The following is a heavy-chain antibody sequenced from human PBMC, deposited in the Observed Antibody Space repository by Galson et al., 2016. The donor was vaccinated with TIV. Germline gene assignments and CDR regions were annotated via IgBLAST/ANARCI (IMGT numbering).Heavy chain of an antibody. CDR1: GYTFDTYG. D-gene: IGHD6-13*01. V-gene: IGHV1-18*01. Sequence: SVKVSCKASGYTFDTYGITWVRQAPAQGLEWMGWISSYNGITKSAQNPQGRVTMTTDTSTSTAYMELRSLRSDETAVYYCARGRVYFDSWGQGTLVTVSS. CDR3: ARGRVYFDS. J-gene: IGHJ5*01. CDR2: ISSYNGIT.